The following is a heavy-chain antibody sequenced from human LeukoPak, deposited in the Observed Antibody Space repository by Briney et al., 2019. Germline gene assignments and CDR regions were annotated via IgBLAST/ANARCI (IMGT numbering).Heavy chain of an antibody. CDR1: NGDINNYY. Sequence: PSETQSLTCTVSNGDINNYYWSWVRQPPGKGLEWIGYIYYRGSTKYNPSLKSRVTISIDTSNDQVSLRLNSLTAADTAVYYCARSESGVQYFQHYFYIDAWGKGTTVTVSS. D-gene: IGHD2-2*01. CDR3: ARSESGVQYFQHYFYIDA. V-gene: IGHV4-59*01. J-gene: IGHJ6*03. CDR2: IYYRGST.